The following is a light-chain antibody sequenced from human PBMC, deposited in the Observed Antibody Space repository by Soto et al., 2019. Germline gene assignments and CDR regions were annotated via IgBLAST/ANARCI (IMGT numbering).Light chain of an antibody. J-gene: IGKJ2*01. CDR1: QSISSW. V-gene: IGKV1-5*01. CDR3: QQYNSYSPRT. CDR2: DAS. Sequence: DIQMTQSPSTLSASVGDRVTITCRASQSISSWLAWYQQKPGKAPKLLIYDASSLESVVPSRFSGSGSGTEFTLTISSLQPDDFATYYCQQYNSYSPRTFGQGTNLEIK.